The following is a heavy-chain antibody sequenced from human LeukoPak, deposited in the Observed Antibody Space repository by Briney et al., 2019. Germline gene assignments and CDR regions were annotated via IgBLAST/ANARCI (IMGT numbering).Heavy chain of an antibody. J-gene: IGHJ4*02. D-gene: IGHD3-3*01. CDR1: GFTFSGSA. Sequence: GGSLKLSCEASGFTFSGSAMHWVRQASGKGLEWVGRIRSKANSYATAYGAPVKGRFTISRDDSKNTAYLQMNSLKTEDTAIYYCTRPTDSGYYMNWGQGTLVTVSS. CDR3: TRPTDSGYYMN. V-gene: IGHV3-73*01. CDR2: IRSKANSYAT.